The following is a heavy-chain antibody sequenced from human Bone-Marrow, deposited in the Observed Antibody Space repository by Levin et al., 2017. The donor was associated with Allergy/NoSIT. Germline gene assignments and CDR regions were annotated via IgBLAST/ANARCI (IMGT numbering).Heavy chain of an antibody. D-gene: IGHD3-16*02. CDR3: ARELPYFSASGSSRPPLDAFDI. Sequence: PVASVKVSCKASGYSFTHYAINWVRQAPGQGLEWMGWINIHTGNPTYVQAFTGRFVFSFDTSVSTAYLQISSLKAEDTAVYYCARELPYFSASGSSRPPLDAFDIWGQGTRVTVSS. CDR2: INIHTGNP. CDR1: GYSFTHYA. V-gene: IGHV7-4-1*02. J-gene: IGHJ3*02.